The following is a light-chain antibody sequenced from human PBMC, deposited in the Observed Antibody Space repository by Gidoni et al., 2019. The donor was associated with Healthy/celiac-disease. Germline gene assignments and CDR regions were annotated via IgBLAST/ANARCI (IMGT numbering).Light chain of an antibody. V-gene: IGKV1-33*01. CDR1: QDISNY. CDR3: QQYDNLPYT. CDR2: DAS. J-gene: IGKJ2*01. Sequence: DIQMTHSPSSLSASVGDRVTITCQASQDISNYLHWYQQKPGKAPKLLIYDASNLETGVPSRFSGSGSGTDFTFTISSLQPEDIATYYCQQYDNLPYTFGQGTKLEIK.